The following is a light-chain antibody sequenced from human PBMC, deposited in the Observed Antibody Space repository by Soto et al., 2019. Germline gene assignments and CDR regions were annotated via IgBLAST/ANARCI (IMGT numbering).Light chain of an antibody. Sequence: QYVLTQPPSVSGAPGQRVTISCTGSSFNIGAGYDVHWYQQLPGTAPKLLIYGNNNRPSGVPDRFSGSKSGTSASLAITGLQAEDEADYYCQSYDSSLSGSVFGGGTKLTVL. CDR2: GNN. CDR3: QSYDSSLSGSV. J-gene: IGLJ3*02. CDR1: SFNIGAGYD. V-gene: IGLV1-40*01.